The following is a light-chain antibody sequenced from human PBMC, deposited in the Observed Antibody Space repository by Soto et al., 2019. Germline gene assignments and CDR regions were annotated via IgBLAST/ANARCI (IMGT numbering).Light chain of an antibody. J-gene: IGKJ1*01. CDR3: QQYGSSPLT. V-gene: IGKV3-20*01. CDR2: SAS. CDR1: ESVSSSY. Sequence: EIVLTQSPGTLSLSPGERASLSCRASESVSSSYLAWYQQKPGQAPRLLIYSASSRATGIPYRFSGSGSGTDSTLTIGSLEPEDFAVYYCQQYGSSPLTFGQGTKVELK.